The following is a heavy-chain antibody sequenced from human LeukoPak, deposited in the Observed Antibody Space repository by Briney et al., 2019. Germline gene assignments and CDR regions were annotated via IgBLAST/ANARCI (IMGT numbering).Heavy chain of an antibody. D-gene: IGHD4-17*01. CDR3: AKDFYGDPDAFDI. CDR1: GFTFSSYG. V-gene: IGHV3-30*02. Sequence: GGSLRLSCAASGFTFSSYGMHWVRQAPGKGQEWVAFIRYDGSNKYYADSVKGRFTISRDNSKNTLYLQMNSLRAEDTAVYYCAKDFYGDPDAFDIWGQGTMVTVSS. CDR2: IRYDGSNK. J-gene: IGHJ3*02.